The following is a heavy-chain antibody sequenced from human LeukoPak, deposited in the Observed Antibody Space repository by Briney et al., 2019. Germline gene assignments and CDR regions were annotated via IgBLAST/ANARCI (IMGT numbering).Heavy chain of an antibody. D-gene: IGHD2-21*02. CDR2: ISTYNGNT. Sequence: ASVKVSCKGSGYNFDRYGVNWVRQAPGQGLEWVGWISTYNGNTFYAQKFEGRVTMTTDTSTNTVYMDLRSLRSDDTAVYYCARGGPGIVVVTAIQGWFDPWGQGTLVTVSS. V-gene: IGHV1-18*04. CDR1: GYNFDRYG. CDR3: ARGGPGIVVVTAIQGWFDP. J-gene: IGHJ5*02.